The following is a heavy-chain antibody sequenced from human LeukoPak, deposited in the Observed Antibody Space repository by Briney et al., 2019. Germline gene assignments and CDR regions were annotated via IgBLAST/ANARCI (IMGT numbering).Heavy chain of an antibody. D-gene: IGHD1-26*01. J-gene: IGHJ5*02. V-gene: IGHV1-69*04. CDR2: IIPILGIA. CDR3: ARESRERPRGLGWFDP. Sequence: GASVKVSCKASGGTFSSYTISWVRQAPGQGLEWMGRIIPILGIANYAQKFQGRVTITADKSTSTAYMELSSLRSEDTAVYYCARESRERPRGLGWFDPWGQGTLVTVSS. CDR1: GGTFSSYT.